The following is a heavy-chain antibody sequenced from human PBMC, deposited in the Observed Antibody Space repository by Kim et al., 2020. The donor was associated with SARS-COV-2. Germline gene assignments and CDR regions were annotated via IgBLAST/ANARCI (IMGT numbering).Heavy chain of an antibody. J-gene: IGHJ6*02. CDR1: GFTFSSYG. V-gene: IGHV3-30*18. CDR2: ISYDGSNK. CDR3: AKARAARPVRGYGMDV. D-gene: IGHD6-6*01. Sequence: GGSLRLSCAASGFTFSSYGMHWVRQAPGKGLEWVAVISYDGSNKYYADSVKGRFTISRDNSKNTLYLQMNSLRAEDTAVYYCAKARAARPVRGYGMDVWGQGTTVTVSS.